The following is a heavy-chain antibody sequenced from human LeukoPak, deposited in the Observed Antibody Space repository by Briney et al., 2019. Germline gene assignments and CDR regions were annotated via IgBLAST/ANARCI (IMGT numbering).Heavy chain of an antibody. CDR3: ARDSCSGGSCYSGKPWFDP. CDR2: INPSGGST. J-gene: IGHJ5*02. Sequence: AASVKVSCKASGYTFTSYYMHWVRQAPGQGLEWMGIINPSGGSTSYAQKFQGRVTMTRDTSTSTVYMELSSLRSEDTPVYYCARDSCSGGSCYSGKPWFDPWGQGTLVTVSS. CDR1: GYTFTSYY. D-gene: IGHD2-15*01. V-gene: IGHV1-46*01.